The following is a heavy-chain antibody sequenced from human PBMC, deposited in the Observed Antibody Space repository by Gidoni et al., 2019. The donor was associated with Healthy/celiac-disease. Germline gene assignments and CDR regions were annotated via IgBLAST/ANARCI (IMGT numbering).Heavy chain of an antibody. Sequence: QVQLVQSGAEVKKPGSSVKVSCKASGGTFSSYAISWVRQAPGQGLEWMGGIIPIFGTANYAQKFQGRVTITADESTSTAYMELSSLRSEDTAVYYCARDNPPPMLRGYYYYGMDVWGQGATVTVSS. CDR1: GGTFSSYA. D-gene: IGHD2-15*01. J-gene: IGHJ6*02. CDR2: IIPIFGTA. CDR3: ARDNPPPMLRGYYYYGMDV. V-gene: IGHV1-69*01.